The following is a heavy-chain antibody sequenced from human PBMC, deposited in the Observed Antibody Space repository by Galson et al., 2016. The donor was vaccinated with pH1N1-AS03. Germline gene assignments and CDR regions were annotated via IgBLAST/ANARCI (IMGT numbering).Heavy chain of an antibody. CDR2: IYWDDDT. Sequence: PALVKPTQTLTLTCTFSGFSLSTSGVGVGWIRQPPGKALEWLALIYWDDDTRYSPSLTSRLTITKDTSKNQVVLTMTNMDPVDTSTYYCVHRHGYYGSGSYGEVDPWGQGMLVTVSS. D-gene: IGHD3-10*01. J-gene: IGHJ5*02. CDR3: VHRHGYYGSGSYGEVDP. CDR1: GFSLSTSGVG. V-gene: IGHV2-5*02.